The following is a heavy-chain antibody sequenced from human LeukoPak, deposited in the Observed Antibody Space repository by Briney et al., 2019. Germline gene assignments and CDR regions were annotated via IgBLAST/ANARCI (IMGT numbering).Heavy chain of an antibody. V-gene: IGHV3-48*03. J-gene: IGHJ4*02. CDR3: ARDYGGTSPFDY. Sequence: GGSLRLSCAASGFTFSSYEMHWVRQAPGKGLEWVSYISSSDSTIYYADSVKGRFTISRDNAKNSLYLQMNSLRAEDTAVYYCARDYGGTSPFDYWREGTLVTVSS. D-gene: IGHD4-23*01. CDR2: ISSSDSTI. CDR1: GFTFSSYE.